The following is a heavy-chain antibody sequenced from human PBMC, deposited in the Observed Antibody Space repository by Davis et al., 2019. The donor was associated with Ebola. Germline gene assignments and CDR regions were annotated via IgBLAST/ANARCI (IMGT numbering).Heavy chain of an antibody. D-gene: IGHD4-17*01. CDR1: GYTFTSYA. Sequence: SVKVSCKASGYTFTSYAIGWVRQAPGQGLEWMGGIIPIFGTANYAQKFQGRVTITADESTSTAYMELSSLRSEDTAVYYCARQYYGDYLFDYWGQGTLVTVSS. CDR3: ARQYYGDYLFDY. J-gene: IGHJ4*02. V-gene: IGHV1-69*13. CDR2: IIPIFGTA.